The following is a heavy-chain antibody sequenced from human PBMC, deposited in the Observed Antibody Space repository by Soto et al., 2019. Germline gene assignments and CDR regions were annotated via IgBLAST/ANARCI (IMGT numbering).Heavy chain of an antibody. CDR1: GFTFSSYG. CDR3: ARDHPYAAAGTQWVGY. Sequence: QVQLVESGGGVVQPGRSLRLSCAASGFTFSSYGMHWVRQAPGKGLEWVAVIWYDGSNKYYADSVKGRFTISRDNSKNTLYLQMNSLRAEDTAVYYCARDHPYAAAGTQWVGYWGQGTLVTVSS. V-gene: IGHV3-33*01. J-gene: IGHJ4*02. D-gene: IGHD6-13*01. CDR2: IWYDGSNK.